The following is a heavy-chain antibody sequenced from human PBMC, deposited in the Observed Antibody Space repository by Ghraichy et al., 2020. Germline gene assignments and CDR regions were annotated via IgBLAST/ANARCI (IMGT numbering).Heavy chain of an antibody. V-gene: IGHV3-30*04. D-gene: IGHD6-19*01. Sequence: GESLNISCAASGITFTNSAVHWVRQSPGKGLEWVGVISYDGQSKHYADSVKGRFTISRDNPRNTLHLQMNSLRPEDTAFYYCAKGGQSSGWFWGQGTPVTVSS. CDR2: ISYDGQSK. J-gene: IGHJ4*02. CDR1: GITFTNSA. CDR3: AKGGQSSGWF.